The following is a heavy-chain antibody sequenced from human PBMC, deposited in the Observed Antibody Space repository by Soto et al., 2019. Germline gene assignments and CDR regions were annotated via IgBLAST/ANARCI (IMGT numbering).Heavy chain of an antibody. V-gene: IGHV4-31*03. CDR2: IYYSGST. Sequence: QVQLQESGPGLVKPSQTLSLTCTVSGGSISSGGYYWSWIRQHPGKGLEWIGYIYYSGSTYYNPSLKSRVTISVDTSKNQFSLKLSSVTAADTAVYYCARDNDSSGYYYYFDYWGQGTLVTVSS. D-gene: IGHD3-22*01. CDR1: GGSISSGGYY. CDR3: ARDNDSSGYYYYFDY. J-gene: IGHJ4*02.